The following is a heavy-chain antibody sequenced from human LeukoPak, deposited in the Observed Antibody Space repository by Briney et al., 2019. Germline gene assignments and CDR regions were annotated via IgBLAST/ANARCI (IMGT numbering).Heavy chain of an antibody. CDR2: ISWDGGST. V-gene: IGHV3-43*01. CDR1: GFTFDDYA. CDR3: AKAQRGTYSFYFDF. D-gene: IGHD1-26*01. J-gene: IGHJ4*02. Sequence: PGGSLRLSCAASGFTFDDYAMHWVRQPPGKGLEWASLISWDGGSTDYADSVKGRFTISRDNSKKSLYLQMSGLRTDDTALYYCAKAQRGTYSFYFDFWGQGTLVTVSS.